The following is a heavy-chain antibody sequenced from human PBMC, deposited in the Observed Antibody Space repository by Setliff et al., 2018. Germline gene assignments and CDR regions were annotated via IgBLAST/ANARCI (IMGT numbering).Heavy chain of an antibody. J-gene: IGHJ6*02. CDR3: ARYDSSGYHYYYGMDV. D-gene: IGHD3-22*01. CDR1: GYSFTSYW. Sequence: TGESLKISCKGSGYSFTSYWIGRVRQMPGKGLEWMGIIYPGDSDTRYSPSFRGQVTISADKSISTAYLQWSSLKASDTAMYYCARYDSSGYHYYYGMDVWGQGTTVTVSS. V-gene: IGHV5-51*01. CDR2: IYPGDSDT.